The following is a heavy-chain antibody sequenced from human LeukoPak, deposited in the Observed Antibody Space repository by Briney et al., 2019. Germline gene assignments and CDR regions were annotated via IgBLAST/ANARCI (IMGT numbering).Heavy chain of an antibody. CDR1: GFTFSNAW. CDR3: TTLATITLYYYGMDA. CDR2: IKSKTDGGTT. J-gene: IGHJ6*02. V-gene: IGHV3-15*01. D-gene: IGHD5-12*01. Sequence: GGSLRLSCAASGFTFSNAWMSWVRQAPGKGLEWVGRIKSKTDGGTTDYAAPVKGRFTISRDDSKNTLYLQMNSLKTEDTAVYYCTTLATITLYYYGMDAWGQGTTVTVSS.